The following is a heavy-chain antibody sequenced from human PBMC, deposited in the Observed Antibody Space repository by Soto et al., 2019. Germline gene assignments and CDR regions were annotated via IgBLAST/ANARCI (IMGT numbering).Heavy chain of an antibody. Sequence: GGSLRLSCAASGFTFSSYAMHWVRQAPGKGLEWVAVISYDGINKYYADSVKGRFTISRDNSKNTLYLQMNSLRAEDTAVYYCARDRYSYGRYYFDYWGQGTRVTVSS. CDR1: GFTFSSYA. J-gene: IGHJ4*02. CDR3: ARDRYSYGRYYFDY. V-gene: IGHV3-30-3*01. D-gene: IGHD5-18*01. CDR2: ISYDGINK.